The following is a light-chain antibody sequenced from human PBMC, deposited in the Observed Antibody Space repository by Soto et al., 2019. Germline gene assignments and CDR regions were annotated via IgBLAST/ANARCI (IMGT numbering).Light chain of an antibody. V-gene: IGLV1-44*01. CDR3: AAWDDSLNGWV. CDR2: SNN. CDR1: SSNMGSNT. Sequence: QAVVTQPPSASGTPGQRVTISCSGSSSNMGSNTVNWYQQLPGTAPKLLIYSNNQRPSGVPDRFSGSKSGTSASLAISGLQSEDEADYYCAAWDDSLNGWVFGGGTKLTVL. J-gene: IGLJ3*02.